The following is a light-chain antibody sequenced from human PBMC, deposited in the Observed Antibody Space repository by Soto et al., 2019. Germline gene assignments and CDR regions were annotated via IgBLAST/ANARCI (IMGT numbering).Light chain of an antibody. CDR1: SSDVGAYKY. V-gene: IGLV2-14*03. CDR2: DVS. CDR3: SSYTTSETVV. J-gene: IGLJ2*01. Sequence: QSALTQPASVSGSPGQSITISCTGTSSDVGAYKYVSWYQQHPGKTPKLMIYDVSNRPSGVSNRFSGSKSGNTASLTISGLQAEDEADYYCSSYTTSETVVFGGGTKVTVL.